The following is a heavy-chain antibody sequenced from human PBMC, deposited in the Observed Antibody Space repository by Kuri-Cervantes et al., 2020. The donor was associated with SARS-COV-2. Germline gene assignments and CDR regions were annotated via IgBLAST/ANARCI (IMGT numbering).Heavy chain of an antibody. CDR1: GFTFTSSA. Sequence: SVKVSCKASGFTFTSSAVQWVRQARGQRLEWIGWIVVGSGNTNYAQKFQERVTITRDMSTSTAYMELSSLRSEDTAVYYCARDSRQLFYGRGGWFDPWGQGTLVTVSS. J-gene: IGHJ5*02. D-gene: IGHD2/OR15-2a*01. CDR2: IVVGSGNT. CDR3: ARDSRQLFYGRGGWFDP. V-gene: IGHV1-58*01.